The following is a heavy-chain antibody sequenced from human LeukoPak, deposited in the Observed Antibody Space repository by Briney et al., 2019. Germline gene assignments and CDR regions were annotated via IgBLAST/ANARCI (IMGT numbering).Heavy chain of an antibody. J-gene: IGHJ6*03. CDR2: INHSGST. V-gene: IGHV4-34*01. D-gene: IGHD3-3*01. CDR3: ARGRLPDFGVVIAPYYYYYYMDV. CDR1: GGSFSGYY. Sequence: PSETLSLTCAVYGGSFSGYYWSWIRQPPGKGLEWIGEINHSGSTNYNPSLKSRVTISVDTSKNQFSLKLSSVTAADMAVYYCARGRLPDFGVVIAPYYYYYYMDVWGKGTTVTVSS.